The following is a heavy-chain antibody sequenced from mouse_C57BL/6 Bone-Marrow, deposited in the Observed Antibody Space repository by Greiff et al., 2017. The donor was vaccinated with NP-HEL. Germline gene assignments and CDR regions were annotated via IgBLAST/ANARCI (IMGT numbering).Heavy chain of an antibody. CDR2: INPSSGYT. CDR3: ARRDYYDCYFDY. D-gene: IGHD2-4*01. Sequence: VQLQESGAELARPGASVKMSCKASGYTFTSYTMHWVKQRPGQGLEWIGYINPSSGYTKYNQKFKDKATLTADKSSSTAYMQLSSLTSEDSAVYYCARRDYYDCYFDYWGQGTTLTVSS. V-gene: IGHV1-4*01. CDR1: GYTFTSYT. J-gene: IGHJ2*01.